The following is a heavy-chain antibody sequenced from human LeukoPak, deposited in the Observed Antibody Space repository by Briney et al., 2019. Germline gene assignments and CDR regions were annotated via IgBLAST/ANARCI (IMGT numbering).Heavy chain of an antibody. J-gene: IGHJ6*02. CDR1: GFTFSSYS. V-gene: IGHV3-21*01. D-gene: IGHD3-10*01. CDR2: ISSSSSYI. CDR3: ARDRSSKTHRVYYGMDV. Sequence: PGGSLRLSCAASGFTFSSYSMNWVRQAPGKGLEWVSSISSSSSYIYYADSVKGRFTISRDNAKNSLYLQMNSLRAEDTAVYYCARDRSSKTHRVYYGMDVWGQGTTVTVSS.